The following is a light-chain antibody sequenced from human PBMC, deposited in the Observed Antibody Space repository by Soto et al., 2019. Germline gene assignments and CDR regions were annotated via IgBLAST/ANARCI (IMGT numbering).Light chain of an antibody. CDR3: QQYNNWPPTWT. CDR2: GAS. J-gene: IGKJ1*01. V-gene: IGKV3-15*01. CDR1: QSVSSN. Sequence: EIVMTQSPATLSVSPGERATLSCRASQSVSSNLAWSQQKPGQAPWLLIYGASTKATGIPARFSGSGSGTEFTLTISSLPSEDFAVYYCQQYNNWPPTWTFGQGTKVESK.